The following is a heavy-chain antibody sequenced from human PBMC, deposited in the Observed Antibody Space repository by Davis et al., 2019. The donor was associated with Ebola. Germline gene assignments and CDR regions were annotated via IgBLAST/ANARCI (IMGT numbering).Heavy chain of an antibody. D-gene: IGHD6-6*01. Sequence: ASVKVSCKASGYTFTSYDINWVRQATGQGLEWMGWMNPNSGNTGYAQKFQGRVTMTRDTSISTAYMELSRLRSDDTAVYYCARAGGQLVFDYWGQGTLVTVSS. CDR3: ARAGGQLVFDY. CDR2: MNPNSGNT. V-gene: IGHV1-8*02. CDR1: GYTFTSYD. J-gene: IGHJ4*02.